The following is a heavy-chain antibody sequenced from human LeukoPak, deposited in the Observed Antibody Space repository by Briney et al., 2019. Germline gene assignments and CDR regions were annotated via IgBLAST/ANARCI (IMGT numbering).Heavy chain of an antibody. CDR1: GYTFTNYG. D-gene: IGHD3-16*01. Sequence: ASVKVSCKASGYTFTNYGVRWVRQAPGQGLEWMGWISACNGNANYVQRLQGRVTLTTDTSTTTAYMELRCLTSDDTAVYYCAREAYTTGADYWGQGTLVTVSS. CDR3: AREAYTTGADY. V-gene: IGHV1-18*01. CDR2: ISACNGNA. J-gene: IGHJ4*02.